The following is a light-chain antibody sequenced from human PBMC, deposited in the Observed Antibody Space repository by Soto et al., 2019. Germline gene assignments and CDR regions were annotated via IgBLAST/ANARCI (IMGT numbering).Light chain of an antibody. V-gene: IGKV3D-20*02. CDR3: QQRSNWPFT. J-gene: IGKJ5*01. CDR2: AAS. Sequence: EGVLTQSPATLSLSPGESATLSCRASQSVSSNSLAWHQQKPGQAPRLLMYAASSRAAGIPARFSGSGSGTDFTLTISSLEPEDFAVYYCQQRSNWPFTFGQGTRLEIK. CDR1: QSVSSNS.